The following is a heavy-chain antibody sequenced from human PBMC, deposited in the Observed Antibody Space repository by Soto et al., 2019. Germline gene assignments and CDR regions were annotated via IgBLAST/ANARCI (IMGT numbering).Heavy chain of an antibody. CDR2: ISGSGGST. CDR1: GFTFSSYA. D-gene: IGHD6-19*01. CDR3: AKDPEAVAGTVNPNWFDP. V-gene: IGHV3-23*01. J-gene: IGHJ5*02. Sequence: GGSLRLSCAASGFTFSSYAMSWVRQAPGKGLEWVSAISGSGGSTYYADSVKGRFTISRDNSKNTLYLQMNSLRAEDTAVYYCAKDPEAVAGTVNPNWFDPWGQGTLVTVSS.